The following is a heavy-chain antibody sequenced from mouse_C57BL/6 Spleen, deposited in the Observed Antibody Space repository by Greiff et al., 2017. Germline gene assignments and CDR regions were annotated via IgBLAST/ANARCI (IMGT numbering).Heavy chain of an antibody. CDR3: ARYRSPYFDY. V-gene: IGHV1-54*01. D-gene: IGHD1-1*01. J-gene: IGHJ2*01. Sequence: QVQLQQSGAELVRPGTSVKVSCKASGYAFTNYLIEWVKQRPGQGLEWIGVINPGSGGTNYNEKFKGKATLTADTSSSTAYMQLSSLTSEDSAVYFCARYRSPYFDYWGQGTTLTVSS. CDR1: GYAFTNYL. CDR2: INPGSGGT.